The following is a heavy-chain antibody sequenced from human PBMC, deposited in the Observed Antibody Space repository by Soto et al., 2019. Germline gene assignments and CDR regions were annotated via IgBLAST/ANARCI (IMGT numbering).Heavy chain of an antibody. Sequence: QVQLVESGGGVVQPGRSLRLSCAASGFTFSSYGMHWVRQAPGKGLEWVAVISYDGSNKYYADSVKGRFTISRDNSKNTQYLKMNGLRAEDTVVYYCAKDRSLSYSSSSGHYYYGMDVWGQGTTVTVSS. D-gene: IGHD6-6*01. CDR3: AKDRSLSYSSSSGHYYYGMDV. CDR2: ISYDGSNK. J-gene: IGHJ6*02. CDR1: GFTFSSYG. V-gene: IGHV3-30*18.